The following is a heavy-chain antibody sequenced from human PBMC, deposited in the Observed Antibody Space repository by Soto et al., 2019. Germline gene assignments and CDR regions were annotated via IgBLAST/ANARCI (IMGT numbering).Heavy chain of an antibody. D-gene: IGHD1-7*01. Sequence: SETLSHTCTVSGGSISSGGYYWSWIRQHPGKGLEWIGYIYYSGSTYYNPSLKSRVTMSVDTSKNQFSLKLSSVTAADTAVYYCARSGTTWEYNWFDPWGQGTLVPGSS. CDR1: GGSISSGGYY. V-gene: IGHV4-31*03. CDR3: ARSGTTWEYNWFDP. CDR2: IYYSGST. J-gene: IGHJ5*02.